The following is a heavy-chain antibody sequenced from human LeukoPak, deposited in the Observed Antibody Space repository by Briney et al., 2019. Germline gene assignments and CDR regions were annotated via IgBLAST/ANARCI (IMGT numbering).Heavy chain of an antibody. Sequence: SETLSLTCTVSGASLSSSSYYWGWIRQPPGKGLEWIGTIYYSGSTDYNPSLKSRITISVDSSKNQFSLNLSSVTAADSAVYYCARFRQSYGTFDYWGQGTLVTVSS. V-gene: IGHV4-39*01. J-gene: IGHJ4*02. D-gene: IGHD1-26*01. CDR1: GASLSSSSYY. CDR2: IYYSGST. CDR3: ARFRQSYGTFDY.